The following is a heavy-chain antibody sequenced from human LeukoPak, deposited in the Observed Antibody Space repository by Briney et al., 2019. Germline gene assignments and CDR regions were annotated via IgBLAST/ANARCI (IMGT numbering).Heavy chain of an antibody. CDR1: GYTLTELS. V-gene: IGHV1-24*01. Sequence: GASVKVSCKVSGYTLTELSMHWVRQAPGKGLEWMGGFDPEDGETIYAQKFQGRVTMTEDTSTDTAYMELSSLRSEGTAVYYCATFSGYDYVWGSYRPIALDYWGQGTLVTVSS. CDR3: ATFSGYDYVWGSYRPIALDY. D-gene: IGHD3-16*02. CDR2: FDPEDGET. J-gene: IGHJ4*02.